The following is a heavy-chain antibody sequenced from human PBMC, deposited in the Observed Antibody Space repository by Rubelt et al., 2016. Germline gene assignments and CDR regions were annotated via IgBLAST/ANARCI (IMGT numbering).Heavy chain of an antibody. J-gene: IGHJ5*02. CDR3: VRDEEGNKIFDP. CDR1: GGSISSADW. Sequence: QVHLQESGSGLVKPSGTLSLTCGVSGGSISSADWWTWVRQSPGKGLEWIGEIYHSEDANYNPSLKSRVSISIDKSKNQFSLKLFSVTAADTPIYYCVRDEEGNKIFDPWGRGTLVTVSS. CDR2: IYHSEDA. V-gene: IGHV4/OR15-8*02.